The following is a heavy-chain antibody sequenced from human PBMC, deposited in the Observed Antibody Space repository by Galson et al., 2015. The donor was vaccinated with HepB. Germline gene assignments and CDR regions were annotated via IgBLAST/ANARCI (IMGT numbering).Heavy chain of an antibody. Sequence: SLRLSCAASGFTFSSYSMNWVRQAPGKGLEWVSYISSSSSTIYYADPVKGRFTISRDNAKNSLYLQMNSLRAEDTAVYYCARPTYYYGSGSYMHQAFDIWGQGTMVTVSS. J-gene: IGHJ3*02. CDR1: GFTFSSYS. CDR2: ISSSSSTI. V-gene: IGHV3-48*04. CDR3: ARPTYYYGSGSYMHQAFDI. D-gene: IGHD3-10*01.